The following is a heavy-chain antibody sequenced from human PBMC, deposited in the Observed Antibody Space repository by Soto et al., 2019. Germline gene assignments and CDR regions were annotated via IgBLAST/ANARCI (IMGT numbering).Heavy chain of an antibody. J-gene: IGHJ4*01. CDR1: GGSFSGYS. CDR2: INYTGTT. V-gene: IGHV4-34*01. Sequence: SETLSLTCAVNGGSFSGYSWTWSRQAPWKGLDWIGEINYTGTTNYSPSLKSRVTLSVDTSKNQFSLELRSVSAADTAVYYCAREGGSGWYYYDYWGHGTLVTVSS. D-gene: IGHD6-19*01. CDR3: AREGGSGWYYYDY.